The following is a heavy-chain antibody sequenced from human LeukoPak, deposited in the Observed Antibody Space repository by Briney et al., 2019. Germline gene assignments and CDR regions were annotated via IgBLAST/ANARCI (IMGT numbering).Heavy chain of an antibody. D-gene: IGHD2-2*01. J-gene: IGHJ4*02. V-gene: IGHV4-39*01. Sequence: SETLSLTCTVSGVSISTSHYYWGWIRQPPGKGLEWIGSMYYGGSTYYNPSLKSRVTISVDTSKNQFSLKLSSVTAADTAVYYCARRKYQTAADYWGQGTLVTVSS. CDR3: ARRKYQTAADY. CDR1: GVSISTSHYY. CDR2: MYYGGST.